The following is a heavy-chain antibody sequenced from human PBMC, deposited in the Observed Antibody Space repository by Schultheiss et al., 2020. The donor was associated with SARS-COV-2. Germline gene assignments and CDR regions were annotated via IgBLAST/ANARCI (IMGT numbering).Heavy chain of an antibody. CDR3: ARRCNLLATPMVFDS. CDR1: GGSFSGYY. CDR2: INHGGTT. Sequence: SETLSLTCAVYGGSFSGYYWSWIRQPAGKGLEWIGHINHGGTTNYNPSLKSRVTISVDTSKNQFSLKLSSVTAADTAVYYCARRCNLLATPMVFDSWGQGLLVTVSS. D-gene: IGHD5-12*01. J-gene: IGHJ4*02. V-gene: IGHV4-34*01.